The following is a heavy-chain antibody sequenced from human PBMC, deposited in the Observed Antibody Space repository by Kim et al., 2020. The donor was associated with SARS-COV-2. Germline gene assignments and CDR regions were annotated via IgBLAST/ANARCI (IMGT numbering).Heavy chain of an antibody. D-gene: IGHD3-9*01. J-gene: IGHJ6*01. V-gene: IGHV4-59*01. CDR3: ARGDYDILTGYTYYYYYYG. Sequence: SETLSLTCTVSGGSISSYYWSWIRQPPGKGLEWIGYIYYSGSTNYNPSLKSRVTISVDTSKNQFSLKLSSVTAADTAVYYCARGDYDILTGYTYYYYYYG. CDR1: GGSISSYY. CDR2: IYYSGST.